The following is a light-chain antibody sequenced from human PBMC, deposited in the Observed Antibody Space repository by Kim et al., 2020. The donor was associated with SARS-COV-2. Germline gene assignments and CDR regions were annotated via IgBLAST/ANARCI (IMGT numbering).Light chain of an antibody. Sequence: SASVGDRVTITCRASQSISTWLAWYQQKPGKAPKLLIHKASSLQSGVPSRFSGSGSGTELTLTISSLQPDDFATYYCQQYKSFPYTFGQGTKLEI. V-gene: IGKV1-5*03. CDR3: QQYKSFPYT. J-gene: IGKJ2*01. CDR2: KAS. CDR1: QSISTW.